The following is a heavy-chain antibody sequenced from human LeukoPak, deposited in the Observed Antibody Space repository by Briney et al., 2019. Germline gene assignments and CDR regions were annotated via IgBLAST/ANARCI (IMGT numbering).Heavy chain of an antibody. CDR1: DGSINSYY. CDR2: IHSSGAT. J-gene: IGHJ5*02. CDR3: ASLGSYSDH. D-gene: IGHD1-26*01. V-gene: IGHV4-4*09. Sequence: SETLSLTCSVSDGSINSYYWSWIRQPPGKGLEWIGYIHSSGATHYNPSLKSRVTTSLDTSKNQYPLKLSSVTAADTAVYYCASLGSYSDHWGQGTLVTVSS.